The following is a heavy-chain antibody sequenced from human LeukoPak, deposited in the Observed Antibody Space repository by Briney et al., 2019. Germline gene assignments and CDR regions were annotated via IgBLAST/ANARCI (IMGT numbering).Heavy chain of an antibody. CDR1: GGSLSSYY. D-gene: IGHD5-24*01. V-gene: IGHV4-59*01. CDR3: AREGGYKYRDWYFDL. J-gene: IGHJ2*01. CDR2: IYYSGST. Sequence: PSETLSLTCTVSGGSLSSYYWSWIRQPPGKGLEWIGYIYYSGSTNYNPSLKSRVTISVDTSKNQFSLKLSSVTAADTAVYYCAREGGYKYRDWYFDLWGRGTLVTVSS.